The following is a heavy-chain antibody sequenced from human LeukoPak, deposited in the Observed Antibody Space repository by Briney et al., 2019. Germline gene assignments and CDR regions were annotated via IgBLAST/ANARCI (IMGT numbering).Heavy chain of an antibody. V-gene: IGHV4-59*01. CDR2: IYYSGST. CDR3: ASLSRRGGYYDSSGYYYFDY. Sequence: SETLSLTCAVYGGSFSGYYWSWIRQPPGKGLEWIGYIYYSGSTNYNPSLKSRVTISVDTSKNQFSLKLSSVTAADTAVYYCASLSRRGGYYDSSGYYYFDYWGQGTLVTVSS. CDR1: GGSFSGYY. J-gene: IGHJ4*02. D-gene: IGHD3-22*01.